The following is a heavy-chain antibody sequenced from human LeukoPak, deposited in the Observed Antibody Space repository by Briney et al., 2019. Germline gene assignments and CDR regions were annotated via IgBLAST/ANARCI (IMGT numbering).Heavy chain of an antibody. Sequence: PGGSVKVSCKASGFTFSRYAMGWVRQAPGQGLEWVSRISDSGGSTYYADNVKGRFTISRDNSKNTLYLQLNSLRADDTAVYYCAKDTMTTVTTRVGVDYWGQGTLVTVSS. CDR2: ISDSGGST. CDR1: GFTFSRYA. D-gene: IGHD4-17*01. J-gene: IGHJ4*02. CDR3: AKDTMTTVTTRVGVDY. V-gene: IGHV3-23*01.